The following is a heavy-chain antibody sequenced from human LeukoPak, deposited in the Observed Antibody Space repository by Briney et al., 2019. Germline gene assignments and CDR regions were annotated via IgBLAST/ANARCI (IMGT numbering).Heavy chain of an antibody. Sequence: SETLSLTCTVSGASISSYYWSWIRQPPGKGLEWITYIHYSGRTHYNPSLKSRVTISVDTSKNQFSLKLSSVTAADTAVYYCASHTDGFWGQGILVAVSS. CDR3: ASHTDGF. V-gene: IGHV4-59*08. CDR2: IHYSGRT. J-gene: IGHJ4*02. CDR1: GASISSYY.